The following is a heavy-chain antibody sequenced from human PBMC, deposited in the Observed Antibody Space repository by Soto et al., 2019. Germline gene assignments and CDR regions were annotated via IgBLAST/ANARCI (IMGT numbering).Heavy chain of an antibody. V-gene: IGHV3-21*01. D-gene: IGHD3-22*01. CDR2: ITSSGTYI. Sequence: ESGGGLVKPGWSLRLSCAASGFTFSSYSMNWVRQAPGKGLEWVSCITSSGTYIYYADSLKGRFTISRDNAKNSLYLEMNSLRAEDTAIYYCAREEYYYDSSGPKGSGFDIWGQGTMVTVSS. CDR1: GFTFSSYS. CDR3: AREEYYYDSSGPKGSGFDI. J-gene: IGHJ3*02.